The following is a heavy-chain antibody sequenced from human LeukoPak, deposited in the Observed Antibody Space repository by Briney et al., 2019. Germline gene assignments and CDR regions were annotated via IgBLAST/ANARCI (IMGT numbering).Heavy chain of an antibody. Sequence: SVKVSCKASGGTFSSYTISWVLQDPGQGLQGMGRIISILDIANYAQKFQGRVTITADKSTSTAYMELSSLRSEDTAVYYCARHYAYVWSGSAQNWFDPWGQGTLVTVSS. D-gene: IGHD3-3*01. CDR2: IISILDIA. J-gene: IGHJ5*02. CDR3: ARHYAYVWSGSAQNWFDP. CDR1: GGTFSSYT. V-gene: IGHV1-69*02.